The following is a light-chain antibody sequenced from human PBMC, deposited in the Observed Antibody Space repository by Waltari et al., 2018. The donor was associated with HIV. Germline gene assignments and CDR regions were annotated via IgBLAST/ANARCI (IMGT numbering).Light chain of an antibody. J-gene: IGKJ4*01. V-gene: IGKV3-15*01. Sequence: EIVMAQSPVTLSVSPGESATLPCRASQSIRSNLAWYQQKPGQAPRLLIYGASTRATGIPARFSGSGSGTEFTLTISSLQSEDFAVYYCQQYNNWPLTFGGGTKVEIK. CDR3: QQYNNWPLT. CDR2: GAS. CDR1: QSIRSN.